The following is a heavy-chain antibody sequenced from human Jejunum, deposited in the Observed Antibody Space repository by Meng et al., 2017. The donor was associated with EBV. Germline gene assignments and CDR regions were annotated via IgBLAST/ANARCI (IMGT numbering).Heavy chain of an antibody. D-gene: IGHD2-2*01. CDR2: INGGATST. CDR1: EYIFTTYD. CDR3: ASGPSCSSGSCQEFDY. Sequence: HGQPVRLRGEVTKPGASVRFSCQASEYIFTTYDLHWVRQAPGQRLEWMGWINGGATSTVYSQNFQGRLTIARDTSARTAFMELSSLTSEDTAVYYCASGPSCSSGSCQEFDYWGQGTLVTVSS. V-gene: IGHV1-3*01. J-gene: IGHJ4*02.